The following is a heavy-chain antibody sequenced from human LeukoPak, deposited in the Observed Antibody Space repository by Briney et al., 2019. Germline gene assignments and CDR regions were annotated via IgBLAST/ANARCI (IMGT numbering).Heavy chain of an antibody. D-gene: IGHD6-13*01. CDR3: ARESQQLVPSSVDY. CDR1: GFTFSSYG. J-gene: IGHJ4*02. V-gene: IGHV3-30*03. CDR2: ISYDGSNK. Sequence: GRSLRLSCAASGFTFSSYGMHWVRQAPGKGLEWVAVISYDGSNKYYADSVKGRFTISRDNSKNTLYLQMNSLRAEDTAVYYCARESQQLVPSSVDYWGQGTLVTVSS.